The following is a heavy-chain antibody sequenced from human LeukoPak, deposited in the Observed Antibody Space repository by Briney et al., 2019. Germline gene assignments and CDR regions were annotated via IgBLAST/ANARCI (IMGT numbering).Heavy chain of an antibody. D-gene: IGHD4-17*01. J-gene: IGHJ4*02. CDR1: GFPFGQYA. V-gene: IGHV3-23*01. CDR3: ARVVDHDYGDYYLDY. Sequence: GGSLRLSCAASGFPFGQYAMSWVRQVPGKGLEWVSDISWDGGRTDYADSVKGRLTISRDNSKNTLYLQMNSLRAEDTAVYYCARVVDHDYGDYYLDYWGQGTLVTVSS. CDR2: ISWDGGRT.